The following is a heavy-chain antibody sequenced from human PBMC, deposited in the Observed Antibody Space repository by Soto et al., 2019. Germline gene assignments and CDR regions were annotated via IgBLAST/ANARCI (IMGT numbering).Heavy chain of an antibody. CDR1: GDSVSSNSAA. Sequence: SQTLSLTCAISGDSVSSNSAAWNWIRQSPSRGLEWLGRTYYRSKWYNDYAVSVKSRMTINPDTSKNQFSLQLNSVTPEDTAVYYCARDKEGRSGWRNDYYYGMDVWGQGTTVTVSS. CDR2: TYYRSKWYN. CDR3: ARDKEGRSGWRNDYYYGMDV. D-gene: IGHD6-19*01. J-gene: IGHJ6*02. V-gene: IGHV6-1*01.